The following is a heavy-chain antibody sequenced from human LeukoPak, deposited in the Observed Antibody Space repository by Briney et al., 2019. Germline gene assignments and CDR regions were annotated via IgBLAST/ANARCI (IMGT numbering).Heavy chain of an antibody. J-gene: IGHJ4*02. CDR2: ISSNGGST. CDR1: GFTFSSYA. V-gene: IGHV3-64*01. Sequence: GGSVRLSCAASGFTFSSYAMHWVRQGPGKGLEYVSGISSNGGSTYYANSVKGRFTISRDNSKNTLYLQMGSLRAEDMAVYYCARRGSYYGDSMDYWGQGTLVTVSS. D-gene: IGHD1-26*01. CDR3: ARRGSYYGDSMDY.